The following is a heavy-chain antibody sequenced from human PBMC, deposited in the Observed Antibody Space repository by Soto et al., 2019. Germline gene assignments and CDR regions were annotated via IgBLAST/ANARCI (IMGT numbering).Heavy chain of an antibody. CDR1: GYTFTSYG. D-gene: IGHD3-3*01. CDR3: ARDRSVLLMGRNYYYYGMDV. J-gene: IGHJ6*02. Sequence: ASVKVSCKASGYTFTSYGISWVRQAPGQGLEWMGWISAYNGNANYAQKLQGRVTITTDKSTSTAYMELSSLRSEDTAVYYCARDRSVLLMGRNYYYYGMDVWGQGTTVTVSS. CDR2: ISAYNGNA. V-gene: IGHV1-18*01.